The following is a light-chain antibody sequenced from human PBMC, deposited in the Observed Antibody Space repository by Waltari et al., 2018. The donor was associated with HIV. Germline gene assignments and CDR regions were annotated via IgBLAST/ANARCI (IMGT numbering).Light chain of an antibody. CDR3: SSYAGSNNLV. CDR1: SNDIGGYNY. V-gene: IGLV2-8*01. CDR2: DVN. J-gene: IGLJ2*01. Sequence: SALTQPPSASGSPGQSVTISCTGTSNDIGGYNYVSWYQQHPGKAPKLMIYDVNERPSGVPDRFSGSKSGNTASLTVSGLQAEDEADYYCSSYAGSNNLVFGGGTKLTVL.